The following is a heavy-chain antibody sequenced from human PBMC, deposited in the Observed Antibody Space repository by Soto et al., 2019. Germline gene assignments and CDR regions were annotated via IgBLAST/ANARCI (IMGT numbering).Heavy chain of an antibody. D-gene: IGHD6-19*01. CDR2: ISAYNGNS. J-gene: IGHJ4*02. Sequence: GASVKVSCKTSGYTFTNSGISWVRQAPGQGLEWMGWISAYNGNSNYAQKLQGRVTMTTDTSTSTAYMEVRSLRSDDTAVYYCARYSSGWSYFNYWGKGTLVTVSS. CDR3: ARYSSGWSYFNY. V-gene: IGHV1-18*01. CDR1: GYTFTNSG.